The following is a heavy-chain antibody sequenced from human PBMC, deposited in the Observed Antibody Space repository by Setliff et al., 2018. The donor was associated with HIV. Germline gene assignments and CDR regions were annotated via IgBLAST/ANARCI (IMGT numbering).Heavy chain of an antibody. CDR2: IDQYGSER. D-gene: IGHD3-22*01. V-gene: IGHV3-7*01. Sequence: PGGSLRLSCSASEFTNFWMAWVRQAPGKGLEWVANIDQYGSERYYTDSVRGRFTISRDNAKNSLYLQMNSLRGEDTALYYCTRDLGYDSFDIWGQGTMVTVSS. J-gene: IGHJ3*02. CDR3: TRDLGYDSFDI. CDR1: EFTNFW.